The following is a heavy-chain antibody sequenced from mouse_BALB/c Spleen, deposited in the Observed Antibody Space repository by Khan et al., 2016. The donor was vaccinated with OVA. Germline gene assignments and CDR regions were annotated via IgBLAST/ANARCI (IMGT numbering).Heavy chain of an antibody. CDR1: GDSITSGY. CDR2: ISYSGST. J-gene: IGHJ2*01. V-gene: IGHV3-8*02. Sequence: EVKLLESGPSLVKPSQTLSLTCSVTGDSITSGYWNWIRKFPGNKLEYMGYISYSGSTYYNPSLKSRISITRDTSKNQYYLQLNSVTTEDTATYYCARYGDDYRYFDYWCQGTTLTVSS. CDR3: ARYGDDYRYFDY. D-gene: IGHD2-4*01.